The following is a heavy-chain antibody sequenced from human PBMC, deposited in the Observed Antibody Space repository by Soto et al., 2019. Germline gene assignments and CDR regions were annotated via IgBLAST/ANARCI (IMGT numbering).Heavy chain of an antibody. CDR2: IYPGDSDT. D-gene: IGHD3-9*01. Sequence: GECLKISCKGSGYSFTSYWIGWVRQMPGKGLEWMGIIYPGDSDTRYSPSFQGQVTISADKSISTAYLQWSSLKASDTAMYYCARRGVGGVRYFDWYLDYWGQGTLVTVSS. CDR3: ARRGVGGVRYFDWYLDY. CDR1: GYSFTSYW. V-gene: IGHV5-51*01. J-gene: IGHJ4*02.